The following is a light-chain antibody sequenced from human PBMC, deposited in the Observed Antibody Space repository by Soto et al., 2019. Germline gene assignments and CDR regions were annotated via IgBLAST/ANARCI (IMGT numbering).Light chain of an antibody. CDR3: QQYISSPT. Sequence: EIVLTQSPGTLSLSPRERATLSCWASQTVSSGYLAWYQQKPGQAPRLLIYGASSRSAGIPARFSGGGSGTDFTLTISRLEPEDFAVYYCQQYISSPTFGQGTKLEIK. J-gene: IGKJ2*01. CDR1: QTVSSGY. CDR2: GAS. V-gene: IGKV3-20*01.